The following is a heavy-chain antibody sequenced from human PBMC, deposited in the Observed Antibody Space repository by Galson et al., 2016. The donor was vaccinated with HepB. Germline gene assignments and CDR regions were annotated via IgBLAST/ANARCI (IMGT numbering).Heavy chain of an antibody. CDR3: SKPLREQVYQYGMDV. CDR1: GITFSNFA. J-gene: IGHJ6*02. Sequence: SLRLSCAASGITFSNFAMTWVRQAPGKGLEWVSTISGSRTYKYYADSVKGRFAISRDNTKNKLDLQMNSLRAEDSAIYYWSKPLREQVYQYGMDVWGQGTTVTVSS. D-gene: IGHD1/OR15-1a*01. V-gene: IGHV3-23*01. CDR2: ISGSRTYK.